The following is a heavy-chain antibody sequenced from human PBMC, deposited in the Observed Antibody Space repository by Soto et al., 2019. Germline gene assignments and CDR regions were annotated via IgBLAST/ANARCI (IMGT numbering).Heavy chain of an antibody. D-gene: IGHD1-26*01. J-gene: IGHJ5*02. V-gene: IGHV1-2*04. CDR1: GYTFTGYH. Sequence: QVQLVQSGAGVKEPGASVKVSCKTSGYTFTGYHIHWVRQAPGQGLEWMGWINTNTGDTNYAQKFQGWVTMTRDTSINTAYVQLSRLTSDDTAVYYCARWVGASNWFDPWGQGTLVTVSS. CDR3: ARWVGASNWFDP. CDR2: INTNTGDT.